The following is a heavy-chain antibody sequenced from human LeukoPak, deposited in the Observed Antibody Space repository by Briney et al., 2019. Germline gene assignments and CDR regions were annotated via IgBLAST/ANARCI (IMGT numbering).Heavy chain of an antibody. V-gene: IGHV4-59*08. J-gene: IGHJ3*02. CDR1: GGSISSYY. Sequence: SETLSLTCTVSGGSISSYYWSWIRQPPGKGLEWIGYIYYSGSTNYNPSLKSRVTISVDTSKNQFSLKLSSVTAADTAVYYCARLWFRDDAFDIWGQGTMVTVPS. CDR2: IYYSGST. D-gene: IGHD3-10*01. CDR3: ARLWFRDDAFDI.